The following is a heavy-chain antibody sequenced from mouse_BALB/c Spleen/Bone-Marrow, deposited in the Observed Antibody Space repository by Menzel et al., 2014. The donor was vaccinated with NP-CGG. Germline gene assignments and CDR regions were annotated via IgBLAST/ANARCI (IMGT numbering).Heavy chain of an antibody. J-gene: IGHJ2*01. Sequence: EVQRVESGEGLVQPGGSLKLSCAASGFTFXSYGMSWVRQTPDKWLELVASINSNGGSTYYPDSVKGRFTISRDNAKKTLSLQMSSLKSEDTAVYYCARGNYGNYVDYFDYWGQGTTLTVSS. D-gene: IGHD2-1*01. CDR3: ARGNYGNYVDYFDY. CDR2: INSNGGST. V-gene: IGHV5-6-3*01. CDR1: GFTFXSYG.